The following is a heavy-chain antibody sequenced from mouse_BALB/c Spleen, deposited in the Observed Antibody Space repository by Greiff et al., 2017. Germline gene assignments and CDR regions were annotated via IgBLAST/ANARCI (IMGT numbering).Heavy chain of an antibody. D-gene: IGHD3-1*01. Sequence: QVQLQQSGAELMKPGASVKISCKATGYTFSSYWIAWVKQRPGHGLEWIGEILPGSGSTNYNEKFKGKATFTADTSSNTAYMQLSSLTSEDSAVYYCARWGLGLPLLDYWGQGTTLTVSS. CDR2: ILPGSGST. V-gene: IGHV1-9*01. J-gene: IGHJ2*01. CDR3: ARWGLGLPLLDY. CDR1: GYTFSSYW.